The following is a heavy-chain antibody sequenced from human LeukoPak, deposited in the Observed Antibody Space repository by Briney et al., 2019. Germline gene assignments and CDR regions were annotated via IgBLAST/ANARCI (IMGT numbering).Heavy chain of an antibody. V-gene: IGHV4-30-4*01. J-gene: IGHJ4*02. CDR3: ARDRGGGYYDSSGYYYQGGYYFDY. Sequence: SETLSLTCTVSGGSISSGDYYWSWIRQPPGKCLEWIGFVYFSGGTYYNPSLKSRVTISVDTSKTQFSLKLSSVTAADTAVYYCARDRGGGYYDSSGYYYQGGYYFDYWGQGTLVTVSS. CDR2: VYFSGGT. CDR1: GGSISSGDYY. D-gene: IGHD3-22*01.